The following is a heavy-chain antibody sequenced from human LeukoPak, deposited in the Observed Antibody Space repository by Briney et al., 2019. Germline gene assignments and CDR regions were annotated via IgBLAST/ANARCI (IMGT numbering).Heavy chain of an antibody. CDR1: GFSFSAYP. D-gene: IGHD1-1*01. Sequence: PGGSLRLSCAASGFSFSAYPMGWVRQAPGKGLQWLSGISTSGDVTFHADRVKGRFAISRDNSKNRVYLQMTGLRAGDTAEYYCAKSLFTSATGTGRAFHIWGQGTMVTVSS. CDR2: ISTSGDVT. CDR3: AKSLFTSATGTGRAFHI. V-gene: IGHV3-23*01. J-gene: IGHJ3*02.